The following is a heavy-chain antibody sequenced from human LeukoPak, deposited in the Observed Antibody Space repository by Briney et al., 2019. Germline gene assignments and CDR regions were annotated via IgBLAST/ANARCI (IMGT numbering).Heavy chain of an antibody. CDR2: ISGSGGST. D-gene: IGHD3-10*01. CDR1: GFTFSSYA. J-gene: IGHJ4*02. CDR3: AKGGDYGSGSYYNAGFYYFDY. V-gene: IGHV3-23*01. Sequence: GGSLRLSCAASGFTFSSYAMSWVRQAPGKGLEWVSAISGSGGSTYYADSVKGRFTISRDNAKNSLYLQMNSLRAEDTALYYCAKGGDYGSGSYYNAGFYYFDYWGQGTLVTVSS.